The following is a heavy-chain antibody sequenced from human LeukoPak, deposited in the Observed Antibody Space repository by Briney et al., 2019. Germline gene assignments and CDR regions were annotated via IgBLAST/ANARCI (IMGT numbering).Heavy chain of an antibody. Sequence: ASVKVSCKASGYTFTGYYMHWVRQAPGQGLEWMGWINPNSGGTNYAQKFQGRVTMTRDTSISTAYMELSRLRSDDTAVYYCARAPLYSSSPYYWGQGTLVTVSS. CDR1: GYTFTGYY. CDR3: ARAPLYSSSPYY. J-gene: IGHJ4*02. CDR2: INPNSGGT. V-gene: IGHV1-2*02. D-gene: IGHD6-13*01.